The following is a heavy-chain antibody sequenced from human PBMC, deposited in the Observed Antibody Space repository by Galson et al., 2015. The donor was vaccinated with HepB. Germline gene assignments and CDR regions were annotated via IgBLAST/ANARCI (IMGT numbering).Heavy chain of an antibody. D-gene: IGHD2-21*02. CDR2: ISGSGGST. J-gene: IGHJ4*02. V-gene: IGHV3-23*01. CDR1: GFTFSSYA. Sequence: SLRLSCAASGFTFSSYAMSWVRQAPGKGLEWVSAISGSGGSTYYADSVKGRFTISRDNSKNTLYLQMNSLRAEDTAVYYCAKDSPEAYCGGDCYSALFDYWGQGTLVTVSS. CDR3: AKDSPEAYCGGDCYSALFDY.